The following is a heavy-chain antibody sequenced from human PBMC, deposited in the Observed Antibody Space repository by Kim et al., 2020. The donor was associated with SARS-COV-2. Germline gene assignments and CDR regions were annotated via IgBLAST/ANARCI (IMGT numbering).Heavy chain of an antibody. Sequence: SLKGRVTISVDTSKNQFSLKLSSVTAADTAVYYCARRRQSIWFGEPLLDPWGQGTLVTVSS. J-gene: IGHJ5*02. D-gene: IGHD3-10*01. V-gene: IGHV4-34*13. CDR3: ARRRQSIWFGEPLLDP.